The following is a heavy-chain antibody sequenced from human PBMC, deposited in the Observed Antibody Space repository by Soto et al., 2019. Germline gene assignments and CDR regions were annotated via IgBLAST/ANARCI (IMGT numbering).Heavy chain of an antibody. J-gene: IGHJ4*02. Sequence: ASVKVSCKASGYTFTGYYMHWVRQAPGQGLEWMGWINPNSGGTNYAQKFQGWVTMTRDTSISTAYMELSRLRSDDTAVYYCARSSYYYDSSGYYLIDSYFDYWGQGTLVTGSS. V-gene: IGHV1-2*04. CDR2: INPNSGGT. D-gene: IGHD3-22*01. CDR1: GYTFTGYY. CDR3: ARSSYYYDSSGYYLIDSYFDY.